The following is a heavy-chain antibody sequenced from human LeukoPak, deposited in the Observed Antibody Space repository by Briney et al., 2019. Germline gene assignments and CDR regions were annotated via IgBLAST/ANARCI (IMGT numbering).Heavy chain of an antibody. CDR1: GYTFTGYY. J-gene: IGHJ6*03. CDR3: ARDLSNSVYYYMDV. Sequence: ASVKVSCKTSGYTFTGYYMNWVRQAPGQGLEWMGRINPNSGGTNYAQKFQGRVTMTRDTSISTAYMELSRLRSDDTAVYYCARDLSNSVYYYMDVWGKGTTVTVSS. D-gene: IGHD4-23*01. V-gene: IGHV1-2*02. CDR2: INPNSGGT.